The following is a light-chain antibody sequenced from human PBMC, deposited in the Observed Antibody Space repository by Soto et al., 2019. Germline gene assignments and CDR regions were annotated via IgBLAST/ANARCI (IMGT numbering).Light chain of an antibody. CDR2: KAS. Sequence: DIQNTQSPSTLSGSVGDRVSISCRASQTISSWLARYQQKPAKAPKLLIYKASTLKSGVPSRFSGSGSGTEFTLTVSSLQPDDFTTYYCQHYNSYSRACGQGSKV. CDR1: QTISSW. V-gene: IGKV1-5*03. J-gene: IGKJ1*01. CDR3: QHYNSYSRA.